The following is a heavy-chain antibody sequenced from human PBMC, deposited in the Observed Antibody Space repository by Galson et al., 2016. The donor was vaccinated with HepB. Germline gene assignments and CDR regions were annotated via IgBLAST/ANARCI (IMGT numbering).Heavy chain of an antibody. V-gene: IGHV5-51*03. CDR1: GSIFTDYW. D-gene: IGHD3-9*01. Sequence: QSGAEVKKPGESLKISCQTSGSIFTDYWIAWVRQMPGKGLEWVGIIYPGDSDTRYSPSFKDHVTISVDRSISAAYLQLSSLKASDTAIYYCARAATGYFGFSFDPWGQGTLVTVSS. J-gene: IGHJ5*02. CDR3: ARAATGYFGFSFDP. CDR2: IYPGDSDT.